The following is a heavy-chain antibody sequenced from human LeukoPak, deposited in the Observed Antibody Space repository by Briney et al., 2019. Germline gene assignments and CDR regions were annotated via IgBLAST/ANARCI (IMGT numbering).Heavy chain of an antibody. CDR1: GFTFSSYG. Sequence: GGSLRLSCAASGFTFSSYGMSWVRQAPGKGLEWVSTISGFGESTYYADSVKGRFTTSRDNSKNTLYLQMNSLRAEDTAVYFCAKDGRGIVVVPDVPGDDYWGQGTLVTVSS. D-gene: IGHD2-2*01. CDR3: AKDGRGIVVVPDVPGDDY. J-gene: IGHJ4*02. V-gene: IGHV3-23*01. CDR2: ISGFGEST.